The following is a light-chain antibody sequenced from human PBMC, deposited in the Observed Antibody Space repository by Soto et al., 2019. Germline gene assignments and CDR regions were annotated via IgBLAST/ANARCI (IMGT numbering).Light chain of an antibody. V-gene: IGKV3-20*01. J-gene: IGKJ1*01. CDR1: QRVSRD. CDR3: QQYGSSGT. Sequence: EVVMSKSPAALSVSPGERVTLSCRASQRVSRDLAWYQQKPGQAPRLLIYGASNRATGIPDRFSGSGSGTDFTLTISRLEPEDFAVYYCQQYGSSGTFGQGTKV. CDR2: GAS.